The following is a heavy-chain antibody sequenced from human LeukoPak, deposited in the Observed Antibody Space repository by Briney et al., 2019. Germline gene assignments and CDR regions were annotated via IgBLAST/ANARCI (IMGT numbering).Heavy chain of an antibody. V-gene: IGHV4-59*08. J-gene: IGHJ3*02. CDR1: GGSISSYY. CDR2: IYYSGST. Sequence: NPSETLSLTCTVSGGSISSYYWSWIRQPPGKGLEWIGYIYYSGSTNYNPSLKSRVTISVDTSKNQFSLKLSSVTAADTAVYYCARPDGNNSADAFDIWGQGTMVTVSS. D-gene: IGHD5-24*01. CDR3: ARPDGNNSADAFDI.